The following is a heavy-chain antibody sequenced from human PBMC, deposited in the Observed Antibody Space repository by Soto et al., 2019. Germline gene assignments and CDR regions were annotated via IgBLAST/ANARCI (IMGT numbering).Heavy chain of an antibody. Sequence: EVQLVESGGGLVQPGRSLRLSCAASGFTFDDYAMHWVRQAPGKGLEWVSGISWNSGSIGYVDSVKGRFTISRDNAKNSLYLQMNSLRAEDTALYYCAKGWGYCSGGSCQLRASVAFDYWGQGTLVTVSS. J-gene: IGHJ4*02. CDR1: GFTFDDYA. CDR2: ISWNSGSI. CDR3: AKGWGYCSGGSCQLRASVAFDY. V-gene: IGHV3-9*01. D-gene: IGHD2-15*01.